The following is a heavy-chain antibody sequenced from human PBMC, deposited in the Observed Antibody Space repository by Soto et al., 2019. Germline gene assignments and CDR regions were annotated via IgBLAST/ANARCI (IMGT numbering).Heavy chain of an antibody. CDR3: ARDKSSYVSGSYSYSYYYGMHF. D-gene: IGHD3-10*01. Sequence: GGSLRLSCAASGFTVSSNYMSWVRQAPGKGLEWVSVIYSGGSTYYADSVKGRFTISRDNSKNTLYLQMNSLRAEDTAVYYCARDKSSYVSGSYSYSYYYGMHFWGQGTTVTVS. V-gene: IGHV3-66*01. CDR2: IYSGGST. CDR1: GFTVSSNY. J-gene: IGHJ6*01.